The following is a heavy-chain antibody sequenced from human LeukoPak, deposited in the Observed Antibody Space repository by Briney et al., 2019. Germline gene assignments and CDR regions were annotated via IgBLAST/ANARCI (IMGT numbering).Heavy chain of an antibody. CDR1: GGSISSSSYY. V-gene: IGHV4-39*07. Sequence: SETLSLTCTVSGGSISSSSYYWGWIRQPPGKGLEWIGSIYYSGSTYYNPSLKSRVTISVDTSKNQFSLKLSSVTAADTAVYYCARRSVMTAINFDAFDFWGQGTMVTVSS. D-gene: IGHD2-21*02. CDR3: ARRSVMTAINFDAFDF. CDR2: IYYSGST. J-gene: IGHJ3*01.